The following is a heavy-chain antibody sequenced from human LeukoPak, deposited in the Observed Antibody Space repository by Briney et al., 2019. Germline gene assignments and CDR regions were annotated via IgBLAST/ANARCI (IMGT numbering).Heavy chain of an antibody. CDR1: GGSISSGGYS. J-gene: IGHJ4*02. CDR2: IYHSGST. D-gene: IGHD6-19*01. Sequence: SETLSLTCAVSGGSISSGGYSWSWIRQPPGKGLEWIGYIYHSGSTYYNPSLKSRVTISVDRSKNQFSLKLSSVTAEDTAIYYCAKAGGYSSGWWGDYWGQGTLVTVSS. CDR3: AKAGGYSSGWWGDY. V-gene: IGHV4-30-2*01.